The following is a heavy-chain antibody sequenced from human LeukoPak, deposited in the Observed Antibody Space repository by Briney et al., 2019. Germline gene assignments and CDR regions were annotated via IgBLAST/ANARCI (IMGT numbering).Heavy chain of an antibody. CDR1: GFTFSSYS. CDR2: ISSSSTTI. D-gene: IGHD2-15*01. J-gene: IGHJ5*02. CDR3: ARDWAPEAAARPEHWFDP. V-gene: IGHV3-48*02. Sequence: GGSLRLSCAASGFTFSSYSMNWVRQAPGKGLEWVSYISSSSTTIYYADSVKGRFAISRDNAKNSLYLQMNSLRDEDTAVYFCARDWAPEAAARPEHWFDPWGQGTLVTVSS.